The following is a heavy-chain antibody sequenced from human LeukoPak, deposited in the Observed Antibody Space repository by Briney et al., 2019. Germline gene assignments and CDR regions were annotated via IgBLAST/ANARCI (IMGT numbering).Heavy chain of an antibody. CDR2: IIPIFGTA. CDR3: AREGWFGELFPPTLDY. Sequence: SVKVSCKASGGTFSSYAISWVRQAPGQGFEWMGGIIPIFGTANYAQKFQGRVTITADKSTSTAYMELSSLRSEDTAVYYCAREGWFGELFPPTLDYWGQGTLVTVSS. J-gene: IGHJ4*02. V-gene: IGHV1-69*06. CDR1: GGTFSSYA. D-gene: IGHD3-10*01.